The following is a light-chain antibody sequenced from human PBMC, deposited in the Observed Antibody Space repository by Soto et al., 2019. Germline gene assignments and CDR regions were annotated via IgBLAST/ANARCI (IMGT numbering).Light chain of an antibody. J-gene: IGLJ2*01. CDR2: DVS. CDR3: CSYAGRYPYVV. CDR1: SSDVGGYNS. Sequence: QSALTQPRSVSGSPGQSVTISCTGTSSDVGGYNSVSWFQQHPGKAPQLIIHDVSERPSGVPDRFSGSKSDNTASLTISGLQAEDEGDYYCCSYAGRYPYVVFGGGTKPTVL. V-gene: IGLV2-11*01.